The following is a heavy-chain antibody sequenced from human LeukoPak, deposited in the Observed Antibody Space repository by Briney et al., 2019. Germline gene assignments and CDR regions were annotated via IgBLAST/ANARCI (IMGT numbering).Heavy chain of an antibody. CDR1: GGTFSSYA. CDR2: IIPIFGTA. V-gene: IGHV1-69*13. CDR3: ARAEYYYDSSGYYPDY. Sequence: ASVKVSCKASGGTFSSYAIRWVRQAPGQGLEWMGGIIPIFGTANYAQKFQGRVTITADESTSTAYMELSSLRSEDTAVYYCARAEYYYDSSGYYPDYRGQGTLVTVSS. D-gene: IGHD3-22*01. J-gene: IGHJ4*02.